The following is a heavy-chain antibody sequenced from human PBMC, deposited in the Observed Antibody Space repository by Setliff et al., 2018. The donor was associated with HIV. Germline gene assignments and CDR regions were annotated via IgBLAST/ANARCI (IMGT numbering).Heavy chain of an antibody. D-gene: IGHD3-9*01. CDR1: GYTFTSYG. J-gene: IGHJ5*02. V-gene: IGHV1-18*01. Sequence: GASVKVSCKASGYTFTSYGISWVRQAPGQGLEWMGWINSFNAITNYAQKFQGRVTMTTETSTSTAYMELRSLRSDDTAVYYCAIDLRGYNNWFDPWGQGTLVTVSS. CDR3: AIDLRGYNNWFDP. CDR2: INSFNAIT.